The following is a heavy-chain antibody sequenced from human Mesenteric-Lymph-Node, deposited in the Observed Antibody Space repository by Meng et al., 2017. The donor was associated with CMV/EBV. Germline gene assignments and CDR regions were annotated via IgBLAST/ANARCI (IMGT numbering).Heavy chain of an antibody. V-gene: IGHV3-7*01. CDR3: ALYYGSRGYFD. D-gene: IGHD3-22*01. CDR2: IGPDGSAK. J-gene: IGHJ4*02. CDR1: GFTFSSYW. Sequence: GGSLRLSCVASGFTFSSYWMTWVRQAPGKRLEWVANIGPDGSAKNFVDSVRGRFTISRDNAKNSLYLQMNSLRAEDTAVYYCALYYGSRGYFDWGQGTLVTVSS.